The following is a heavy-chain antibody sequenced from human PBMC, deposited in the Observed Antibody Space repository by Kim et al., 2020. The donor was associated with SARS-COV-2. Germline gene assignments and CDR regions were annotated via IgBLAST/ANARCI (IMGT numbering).Heavy chain of an antibody. J-gene: IGHJ4*02. CDR2: ISSSSSYT. CDR1: GFTFSDYY. Sequence: GGSLRLSCAASGFTFSDYYMSWIRQAPGKGLEWVSYISSSSSYTNYADSVKGRFTISRDNAKNSLYLQMNSLRAEDTAVYYCARHWSGYYFFDYWGQGTLVTVSS. V-gene: IGHV3-11*06. CDR3: ARHWSGYYFFDY. D-gene: IGHD3-3*01.